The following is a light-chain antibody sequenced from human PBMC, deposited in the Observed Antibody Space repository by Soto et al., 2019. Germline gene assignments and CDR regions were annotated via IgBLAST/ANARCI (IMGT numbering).Light chain of an antibody. CDR3: QQRSNWPPYT. J-gene: IGKJ2*01. Sequence: ETVLTQSPATLSLSPGERATLSCRASQSVHTYLAWYQQKAGQAPRLLIYDASNRATGIPARFSGSGSGTDFTLTISSLEPEDCAVYSCQQRSNWPPYTFGQGTKLEIK. V-gene: IGKV3-11*01. CDR2: DAS. CDR1: QSVHTY.